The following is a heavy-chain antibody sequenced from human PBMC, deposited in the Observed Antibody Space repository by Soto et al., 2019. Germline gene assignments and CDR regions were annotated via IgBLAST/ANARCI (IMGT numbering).Heavy chain of an antibody. Sequence: PSETLSLTCTVSGGSISSGDYYWSWIRQPPGKGLEWIGYIYYSGSTYYNPSLKSRVTISVDTSKNQFSLKLSSVTAADTAVYYCARADYYDSSGPLGFQHWGQGILVTVSS. V-gene: IGHV4-30-4*01. CDR2: IYYSGST. J-gene: IGHJ1*01. D-gene: IGHD3-22*01. CDR3: ARADYYDSSGPLGFQH. CDR1: GGSISSGDYY.